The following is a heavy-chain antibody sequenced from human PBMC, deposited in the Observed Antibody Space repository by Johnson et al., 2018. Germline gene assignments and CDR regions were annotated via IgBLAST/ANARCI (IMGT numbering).Heavy chain of an antibody. V-gene: IGHV3-30*18. J-gene: IGHJ4*02. Sequence: QVQLVQSGGGVVHPGRSLRLSCVASGFTFSSYGMHWVRQAPGKGLEWVAVISYDGSKENYADSVKGRFTLSRDTPKNTLYLQMNSLRTEDTAMYYCAKSELGGSYPQHIDYWGQGTLVTVSS. D-gene: IGHD1-26*01. CDR2: ISYDGSKE. CDR3: AKSELGGSYPQHIDY. CDR1: GFTFSSYG.